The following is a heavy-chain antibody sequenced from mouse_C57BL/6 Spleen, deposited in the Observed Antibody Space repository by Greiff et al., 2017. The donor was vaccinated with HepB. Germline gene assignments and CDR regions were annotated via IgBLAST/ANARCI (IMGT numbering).Heavy chain of an antibody. CDR1: GYTFTSYW. D-gene: IGHD2-4*01. CDR2: IHPNSGST. J-gene: IGHJ3*01. Sequence: QVQLQQPGAELVKPGASVKLSCKASGYTFTSYWMHWVKQRPGQGLEWIGMIHPNSGSTNYNEKFKSKATLTVDKSSSTAYMQLSSLTSEDSAVYYCARPLDYDYDGFAYWGQGTLVTVSA. V-gene: IGHV1-64*01. CDR3: ARPLDYDYDGFAY.